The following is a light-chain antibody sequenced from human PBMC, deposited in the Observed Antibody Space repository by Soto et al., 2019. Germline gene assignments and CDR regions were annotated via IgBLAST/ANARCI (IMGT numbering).Light chain of an antibody. J-gene: IGLJ1*01. CDR2: DVS. Sequence: PAHRLVSPGRRIAHPRNWTNRDVGAYNYVSWYQQPPGKAPKLMIYDVSNRPSGVSDRFSGSKSGNTASLTISGLQTEDEADYYCKSYTTTSTYVFGTGTKVTVL. CDR1: NRDVGAYNY. CDR3: KSYTTTSTYV. V-gene: IGLV2-14*01.